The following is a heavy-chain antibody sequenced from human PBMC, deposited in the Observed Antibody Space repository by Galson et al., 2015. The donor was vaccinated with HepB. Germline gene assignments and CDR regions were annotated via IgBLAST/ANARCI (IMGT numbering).Heavy chain of an antibody. CDR3: ADMAAVVVGVNFQH. D-gene: IGHD3-22*01. CDR1: GFTFSSYA. V-gene: IGHV3-30-3*01. CDR2: ISYDGSSK. Sequence: SLRLSCAASGFTFSSYAMYWVRQAPGKGLEWVAIISYDGSSKYYADPVKGRFTISRDDSKNTLYLQMNSLRAEDTAVYYCADMAAVVVGVNFQHWGQGTLVTVSS. J-gene: IGHJ1*01.